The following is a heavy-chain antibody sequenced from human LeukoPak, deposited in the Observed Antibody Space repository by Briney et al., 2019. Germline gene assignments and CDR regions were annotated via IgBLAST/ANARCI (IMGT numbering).Heavy chain of an antibody. CDR3: ARDKVDSSGSLDY. Sequence: GRSLRLSCAASGFTFSSYAMHWVRQAPGKGLEWVAVISYDGSNKYYADSVKGRFTISRDNSKNTLYLQMNSLRAEDTAVYYCARDKVDSSGSLDYWGQGTLVTVSS. D-gene: IGHD6-19*01. J-gene: IGHJ4*02. CDR1: GFTFSSYA. CDR2: ISYDGSNK. V-gene: IGHV3-30-3*01.